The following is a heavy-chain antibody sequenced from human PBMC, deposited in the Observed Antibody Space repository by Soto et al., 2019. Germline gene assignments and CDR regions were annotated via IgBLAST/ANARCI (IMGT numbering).Heavy chain of an antibody. V-gene: IGHV5-10-1*01. D-gene: IGHD3-16*02. CDR3: ARHVVEQAEHYYGMDV. CDR1: GYSFTSYW. J-gene: IGHJ6*02. CDR2: IDPSDSYT. Sequence: AGESLKISCKGSGYSFTSYWISWVRQMPGKGLEWMGRIDPSDSYTNYSPSFQGHVTISADKSISTAYLQWSSLKASDTAMYYCARHVVEQAEHYYGMDVWGQGTTVTVSS.